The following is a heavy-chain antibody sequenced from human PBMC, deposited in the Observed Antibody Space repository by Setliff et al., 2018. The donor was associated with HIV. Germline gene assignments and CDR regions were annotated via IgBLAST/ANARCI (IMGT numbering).Heavy chain of an antibody. Sequence: HPGGSLRLSCTASGFTFGDYAMTWVRQAPGKGLEWVSFIRNKAYGGTTEYAASVKGRFTMSRDDSKGIVYLQMNSLKTDDTAVYYCTRESGGATDYWGQGTLVTVSS. CDR1: GFTFGDYA. J-gene: IGHJ4*02. D-gene: IGHD3-16*01. CDR3: TRESGGATDY. V-gene: IGHV3-49*04. CDR2: IRNKAYGGTT.